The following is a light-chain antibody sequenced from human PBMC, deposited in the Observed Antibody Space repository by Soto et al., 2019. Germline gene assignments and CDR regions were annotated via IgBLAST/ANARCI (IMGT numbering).Light chain of an antibody. CDR1: QSVYSNY. CDR2: GAS. V-gene: IGKV3-20*01. J-gene: IGKJ3*01. Sequence: EIVLTQSPGTLSLSPGERATLSCRASQSVYSNYLAWYQQKPGQTPRLLIYGASSRATGIPDRFSGSGSGTDFTLTISRLETXXFAVYYCQQYDTSPFTFGPGTKVDVK. CDR3: QQYDTSPFT.